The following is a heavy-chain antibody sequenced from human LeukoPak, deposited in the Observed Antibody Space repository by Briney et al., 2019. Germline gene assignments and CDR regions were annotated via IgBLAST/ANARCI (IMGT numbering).Heavy chain of an antibody. D-gene: IGHD4-17*01. V-gene: IGHV4-39*01. J-gene: IGHJ4*02. CDR2: IYYSAST. CDR1: GDSISSGDYY. CDR3: ARVPTVTFFDY. Sequence: SETLSLTCTVSGDSISSGDYYWSWIRQPAGKGLEWIGSIYYSASTYYNPSLKSRVTISVDTSKNQFSLKLSSVTAADTAVYYCARVPTVTFFDYWGQGTLVTVSS.